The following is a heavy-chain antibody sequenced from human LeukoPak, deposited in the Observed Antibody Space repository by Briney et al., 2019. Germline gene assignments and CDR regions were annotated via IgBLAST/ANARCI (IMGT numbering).Heavy chain of an antibody. CDR3: AKMTMVGYYYYYFMDV. Sequence: GGSLRLSCAASGFTFSSYGMHWVRQTPGKGLEWVTFIPYDGYDKYYADSVKGRFTISRDNSKNVVYLQMNSLRPEDTAVYYCAKMTMVGYYYYYFMDVWGKGTTVTISS. J-gene: IGHJ6*03. CDR2: IPYDGYDK. CDR1: GFTFSSYG. D-gene: IGHD4/OR15-4a*01. V-gene: IGHV3-30*02.